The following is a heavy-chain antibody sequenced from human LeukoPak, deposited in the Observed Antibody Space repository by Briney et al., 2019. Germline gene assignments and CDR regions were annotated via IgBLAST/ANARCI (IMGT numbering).Heavy chain of an antibody. J-gene: IGHJ4*02. D-gene: IGHD1-26*01. CDR2: INHSGST. Sequence: SETLSLTCAVYGGSFSGYYWSWIRQPPGKGLEWIGEINHSGSTNYNPSLKSRVTISVDTSKNQFSLKLSSVTAADTAVYYCARVAFKVGATLMDYWGQGTLVTVSS. CDR3: ARVAFKVGATLMDY. CDR1: GGSFSGYY. V-gene: IGHV4-34*01.